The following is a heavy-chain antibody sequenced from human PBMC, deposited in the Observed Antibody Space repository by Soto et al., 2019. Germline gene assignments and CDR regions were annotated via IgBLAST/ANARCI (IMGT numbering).Heavy chain of an antibody. J-gene: IGHJ4*02. CDR3: AKGFIVGATTPEFDY. CDR2: ISGSGGNT. V-gene: IGHV3-23*01. CDR1: GFTFSSYA. Sequence: EVQLLESGGTLVQPGGSLRLSCVASGFTFSSYAMSWVRQAPGKGLEWVSAISGSGGNTYYADSVKGRFTISRDNSKNTLYLQMNILRAADTAVYYCAKGFIVGATTPEFDYWGQGTLVTVSS. D-gene: IGHD1-26*01.